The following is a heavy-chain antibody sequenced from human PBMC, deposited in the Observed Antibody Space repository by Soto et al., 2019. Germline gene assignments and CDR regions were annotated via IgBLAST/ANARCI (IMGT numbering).Heavy chain of an antibody. CDR3: ASGTGDNSGYLY. V-gene: IGHV3-7*01. Sequence: EVQLVESGGGLVQPEGSLRLSCTAFGFTFSNYWMSWVRQAPGKGLEWVANIKQDGSEKYYVDSVKGRFTISRDNAKNSLYLQMNSLRAEDTALYYCASGTGDNSGYLYWGQGTLVTVSS. D-gene: IGHD3-22*01. CDR2: IKQDGSEK. CDR1: GFTFSNYW. J-gene: IGHJ4*02.